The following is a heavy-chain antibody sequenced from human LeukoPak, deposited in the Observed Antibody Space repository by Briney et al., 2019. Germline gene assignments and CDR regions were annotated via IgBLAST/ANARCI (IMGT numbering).Heavy chain of an antibody. CDR2: INPNSGGT. V-gene: IGHV1-2*02. CDR3: ARDITLPEWLFQGYYFDY. J-gene: IGHJ4*02. CDR1: GYTFTGYY. Sequence: ASVKVSCKASGYTFTGYYMHWVRQAPGQGLEWMGWINPNSGGTNYAQKFQGRVTMTRGTSISTAYMELSRLRSDDTAVYYCARDITLPEWLFQGYYFDYWGQGTLVTVSS. D-gene: IGHD3-3*01.